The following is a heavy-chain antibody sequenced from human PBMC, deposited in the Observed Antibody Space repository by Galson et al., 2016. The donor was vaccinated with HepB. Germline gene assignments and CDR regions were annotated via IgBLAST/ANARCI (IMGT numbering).Heavy chain of an antibody. CDR1: GYTFSNYA. CDR3: ARDLSAHFDY. CDR2: IIPLFDTP. J-gene: IGHJ4*02. Sequence: SVKVSCKASGYTFSNYAISWVRQAPGQGLEWMGGIIPLFDTPDYAQSFQGRVTITADKSTSTAYMELSTLRSEDTGVYYCARDLSAHFDYWGQGALVTVSS. D-gene: IGHD2/OR15-2a*01. V-gene: IGHV1-69*06.